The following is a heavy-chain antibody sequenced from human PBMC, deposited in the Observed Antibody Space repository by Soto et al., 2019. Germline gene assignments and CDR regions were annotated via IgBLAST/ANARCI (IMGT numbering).Heavy chain of an antibody. V-gene: IGHV3-23*01. CDR2: VSIGGST. CDR3: AKRRGAGGHFDY. Sequence: VGSLRLSCAASGFTFSGYAMGWVRQGAGKGLEWVAVVSIGGSTHYADSVRGRFTISRDNSKNTLSLQMNSLTAEDTAVYFCAKRRGAGGHFDYWGQGALVTVSS. CDR1: GFTFSGYA. J-gene: IGHJ4*02. D-gene: IGHD2-15*01.